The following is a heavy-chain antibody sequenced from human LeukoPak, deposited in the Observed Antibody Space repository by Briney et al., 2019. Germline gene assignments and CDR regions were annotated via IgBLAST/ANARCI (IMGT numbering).Heavy chain of an antibody. CDR1: GFTFSSYA. CDR2: ISYDGGIT. CDR3: ARVIGSYSDSAY. J-gene: IGHJ4*02. D-gene: IGHD1-26*01. Sequence: GGSLRLSCAASGFTFSSYAMHWVRQAPGKGLEWVAVISYDGGITNYADSVKGRFTISRDNSKNTLYLQLNSLRAEDAAVYYCARVIGSYSDSAYWGQGTLVTVSS. V-gene: IGHV3-30*01.